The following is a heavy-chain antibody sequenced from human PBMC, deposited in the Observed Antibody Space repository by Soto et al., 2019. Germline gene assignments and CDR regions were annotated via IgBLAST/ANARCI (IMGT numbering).Heavy chain of an antibody. CDR2: IIPSFRSS. J-gene: IGHJ4*02. CDR1: GGTFTDYA. CDR3: AKDVGFQQHLFVFDL. D-gene: IGHD3-10*02. V-gene: IGHV1-69*13. Sequence: ASVKVSCKASGGTFTDYAFSWVRQAPGQGLEWMGGIIPSFRSSNFAQKFQGRLRIFADASAGTAYMELSSLRSDDTAIYYCAKDVGFQQHLFVFDLWGQGTLVTVSS.